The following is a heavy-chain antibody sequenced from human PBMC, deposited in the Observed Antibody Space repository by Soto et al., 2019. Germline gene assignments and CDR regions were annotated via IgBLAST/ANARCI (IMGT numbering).Heavy chain of an antibody. CDR2: IWHDGSKK. V-gene: IGHV3-33*01. CDR1: GFTLSSYG. J-gene: IGHJ4*02. CDR3: ARDRGSDDPIDY. D-gene: IGHD2-21*01. Sequence: QVQLVESGGGVVQPGRSLRLSCGASGFTLSSYGMHWVRQAPGKGLEWVAVIWHDGSKKYYADSVKGRFTISRDNSKNTLDLQMNNLRADDTAVYYCARDRGSDDPIDYWGQGTLVTVSS.